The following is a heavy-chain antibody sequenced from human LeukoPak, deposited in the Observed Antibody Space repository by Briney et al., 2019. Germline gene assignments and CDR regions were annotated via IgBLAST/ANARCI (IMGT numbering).Heavy chain of an antibody. CDR1: GFTFSSYA. CDR2: ISDSGGST. Sequence: GGSLRLSCAASGFTFSSYAMSWVRQTPGKGLEWVSTISDSGGSTYYADSVKGRFTISRDNSKNTLYLQMNSLRAEDTAVYYCANGLYYMDVWGKGTTVTVSS. CDR3: ANGLYYMDV. J-gene: IGHJ6*03. V-gene: IGHV3-23*01.